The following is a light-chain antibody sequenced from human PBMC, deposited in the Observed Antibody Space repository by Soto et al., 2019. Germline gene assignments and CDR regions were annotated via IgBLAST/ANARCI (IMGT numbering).Light chain of an antibody. V-gene: IGKV1-5*03. CDR1: QSISSW. J-gene: IGKJ1*01. CDR2: KAS. CDR3: QQYNSYRT. Sequence: DIQVTQSPSTLSASVGDRVTITCRPSQSISSWLAWYQQKPGKAPKLLIYKASSLESGVPSRFSGSGSGTEFTLTISSLQPDDFATYYCQQYNSYRTFGQGTKVDIK.